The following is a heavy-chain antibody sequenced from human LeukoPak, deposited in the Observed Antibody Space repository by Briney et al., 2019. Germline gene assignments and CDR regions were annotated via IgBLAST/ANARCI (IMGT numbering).Heavy chain of an antibody. J-gene: IGHJ4*02. D-gene: IGHD3-9*01. V-gene: IGHV3-21*01. CDR3: ASVMEVGIWLFDY. Sequence: GGSLRLSCAASGFTFSTYSMNWVCQAPGKGLEWVSSISSSGNSMYYADSVKGRFTISRDNAKNSLYLQVHSLRAEDTAVYYCASVMEVGIWLFDYWGQGTLVTVSS. CDR2: ISSSGNSM. CDR1: GFTFSTYS.